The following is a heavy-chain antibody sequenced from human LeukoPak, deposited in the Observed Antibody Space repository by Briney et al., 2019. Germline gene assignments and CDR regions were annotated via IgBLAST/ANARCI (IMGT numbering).Heavy chain of an antibody. J-gene: IGHJ6*04. V-gene: IGHV3-21*01. Sequence: GSLRLSCAASGFTFSSYSMNWVRQAPGKGLEWVSSISSSSSYIYYADSVKGRFTISRDNAKNSLYLQMNSLRAEDTAVYYCASPKHRYGRTLDVWGKGTTVTVSS. CDR2: ISSSSSYI. CDR1: GFTFSSYS. CDR3: ASPKHRYGRTLDV. D-gene: IGHD4-17*01.